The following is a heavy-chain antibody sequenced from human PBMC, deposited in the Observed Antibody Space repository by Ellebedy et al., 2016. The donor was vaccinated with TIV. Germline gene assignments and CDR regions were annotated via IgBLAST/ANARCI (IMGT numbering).Heavy chain of an antibody. V-gene: IGHV4-30-4*01. CDR3: ARDNGIIGVTNEDNWFDP. Sequence: SETLSLTXFVSGGSISSGDYYWSWIRQPPGKGLEWIGSIYHSVSTSYNPSLKSRLSISIDTSKNQFSLNLSSVTAADTAVYYCARDNGIIGVTNEDNWFDPWGQGTLVTVSS. D-gene: IGHD2-21*02. CDR1: GGSISSGDYY. CDR2: IYHSVST. J-gene: IGHJ5*02.